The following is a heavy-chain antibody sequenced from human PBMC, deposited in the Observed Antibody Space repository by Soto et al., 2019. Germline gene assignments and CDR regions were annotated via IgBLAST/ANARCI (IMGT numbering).Heavy chain of an antibody. Sequence: PGGSLRLSCAASGFTFSSYWMTWVRQAPGKGLELVANINQDGSEQYYVDSVKGRFTISRDNGKNSLYLQMNSLGAEDTAVYYCVLSDFWSGYVDYWGQGTPVTVSS. D-gene: IGHD3-3*01. J-gene: IGHJ4*02. CDR1: GFTFSSYW. CDR3: VLSDFWSGYVDY. CDR2: INQDGSEQ. V-gene: IGHV3-7*01.